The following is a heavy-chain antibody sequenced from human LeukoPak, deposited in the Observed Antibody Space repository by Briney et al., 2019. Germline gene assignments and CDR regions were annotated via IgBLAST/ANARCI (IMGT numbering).Heavy chain of an antibody. CDR1: GFTFSSYG. CDR2: IWYDGSNK. J-gene: IGHJ4*02. CDR3: ARDAGRYFDWLGY. V-gene: IGHV3-33*01. Sequence: GRSLRLSCAASGFTFSSYGMHWVRQAPGKGLEWVAVIWYDGSNKYYADSVKGRFTISRDNSENMLYLQMNSLRAEDTAVYYCARDAGRYFDWLGYWGQGTLVTVSS. D-gene: IGHD3-9*01.